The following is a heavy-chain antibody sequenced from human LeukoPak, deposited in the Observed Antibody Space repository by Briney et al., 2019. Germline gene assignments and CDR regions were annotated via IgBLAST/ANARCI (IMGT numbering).Heavy chain of an antibody. V-gene: IGHV1-2*02. J-gene: IGHJ4*02. D-gene: IGHD1-26*01. CDR2: INPNSGGT. CDR1: GYIFIGYY. CDR3: ASTLRVVGAIYFDY. Sequence: ASVKVSCKASGYIFIGYYIHWVRQAPGQGLEWMGWINPNSGGTNYAQKFQGRVTMTRDTSISTAYMELSRLRSDDTAVYYCASTLRVVGAIYFDYWGQGTLVTVSS.